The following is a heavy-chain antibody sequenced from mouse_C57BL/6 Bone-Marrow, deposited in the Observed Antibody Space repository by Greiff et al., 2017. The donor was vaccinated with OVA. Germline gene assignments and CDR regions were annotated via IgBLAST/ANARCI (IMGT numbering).Heavy chain of an antibody. V-gene: IGHV1-55*01. D-gene: IGHD1-1*01. CDR1: GYTFTSYW. Sequence: VQLQQPGAELVKPGASVKMSCKASGYTFTSYWITWVKQRPGQGLEWIGDIYPGSGSTNYNEKFKSKATLTVDTSSSTAYMQLSSLTSEDSAVYYCARDITTVVATNAMDYWGQGTSVTVSS. CDR2: IYPGSGST. J-gene: IGHJ4*01. CDR3: ARDITTVVATNAMDY.